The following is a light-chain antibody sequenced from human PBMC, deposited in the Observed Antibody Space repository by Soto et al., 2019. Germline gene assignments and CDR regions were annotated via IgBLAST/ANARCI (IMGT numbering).Light chain of an antibody. J-gene: IGKJ2*01. CDR3: QQGSNLLYT. V-gene: IGKV3-11*01. CDR1: QSVSSS. Sequence: EIVLTQSPATLSLSPGERATLSCRASQSVSSSLAWYQQKPGQGPRLLIYDAANRATGIPTRFNGSGSGTDFTLTISSLEPEDCAVYYCQQGSNLLYTFGQGTKVEI. CDR2: DAA.